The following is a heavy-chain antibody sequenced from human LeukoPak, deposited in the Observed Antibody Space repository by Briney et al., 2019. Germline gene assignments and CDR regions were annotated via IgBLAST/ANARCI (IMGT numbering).Heavy chain of an antibody. CDR3: ASAYYYASSGYYLFDY. J-gene: IGHJ4*02. V-gene: IGHV5-51*01. CDR2: IYPGDSDT. CDR1: GYSFTSYW. Sequence: GESLKISCKGFGYSFTSYWIGWVRQMPGKGLEWMGIIYPGDSDTRYSPSFQGQVTISAEKSISTAYLQWSSLKASDTAMYYCASAYYYASSGYYLFDYWSQGTLVTVSS. D-gene: IGHD3-22*01.